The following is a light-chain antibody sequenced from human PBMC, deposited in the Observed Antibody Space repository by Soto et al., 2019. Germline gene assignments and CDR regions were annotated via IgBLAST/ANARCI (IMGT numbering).Light chain of an antibody. CDR2: GTS. J-gene: IGKJ4*01. CDR3: QQYSGSLT. V-gene: IGKV3-20*01. CDR1: QSLRSSY. Sequence: EIVLTQSPGTLSLSAGERATLSCRASQSLRSSYVAWYQQNPGQAPRLLIHGTSSRATGIPDRFSGSGSGTDFALTISRLEPEDFAVYYCQQYSGSLTFGGGTKVEIK.